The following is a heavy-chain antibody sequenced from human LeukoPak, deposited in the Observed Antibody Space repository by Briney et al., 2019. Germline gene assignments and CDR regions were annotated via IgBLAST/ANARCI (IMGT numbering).Heavy chain of an antibody. Sequence: GGSLRLSCAASGFTFSSYEMNWVRQAPGKGLEWVSLIYSGSSTYYADSVRGRFTISRDNSKNKLYLQMNSLRAEDTAVYYCARVLSGSGSLYYYYYYMDVWGKGTTVTISS. CDR1: GFTFSSYE. V-gene: IGHV3-53*01. CDR2: IYSGSST. J-gene: IGHJ6*03. CDR3: ARVLSGSGSLYYYYYYMDV. D-gene: IGHD6-19*01.